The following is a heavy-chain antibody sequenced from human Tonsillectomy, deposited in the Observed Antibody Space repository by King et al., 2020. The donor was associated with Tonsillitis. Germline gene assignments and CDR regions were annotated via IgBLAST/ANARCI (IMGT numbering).Heavy chain of an antibody. D-gene: IGHD6-13*01. J-gene: IGHJ4*02. CDR2: IWYDGSNK. Sequence: VQLVESGGGVVQPGRSLRLSCAASGFTFSSYGMHWVRQAPGKGLEWVAVIWYDGSNKYYADSVKGRFTISRDNSKNMLYLQMNSLRAEDTAVYYCAGALGYGSPRWGQGTLVTVSS. V-gene: IGHV3-33*08. CDR1: GFTFSSYG. CDR3: AGALGYGSPR.